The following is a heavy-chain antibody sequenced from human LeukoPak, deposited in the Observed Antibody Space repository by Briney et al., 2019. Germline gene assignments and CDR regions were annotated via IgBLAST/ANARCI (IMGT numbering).Heavy chain of an antibody. CDR2: IIPIFGTA. CDR1: GGTFSSYA. D-gene: IGHD5-12*01. Sequence: AASVNVSCKASGGTFSSYAISWVRQAPGQGLEWMGGIIPIFGTANYAQKFQGRVTITADESTSTAYMELSSLRSEDTAVYYCARRTYSGYDLAPEIFDYWGQGTLVTVSS. CDR3: ARRTYSGYDLAPEIFDY. V-gene: IGHV1-69*13. J-gene: IGHJ4*02.